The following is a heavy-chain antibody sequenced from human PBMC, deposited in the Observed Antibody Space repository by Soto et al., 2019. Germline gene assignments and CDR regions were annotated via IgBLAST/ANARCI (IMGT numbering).Heavy chain of an antibody. CDR1: GFSLTTSGVG. CDR3: AHRLYASSDDAFDI. D-gene: IGHD6-6*01. V-gene: IGHV2-5*02. Sequence: QITLKESGPTLVKPTQTLTLTCTFSGFSLTTSGVGVGWIRQPPGKALEWLALIYWDDEKRYSPSLQSRLTINKDTSKNQVDLTVTNMNPADTGTYYWAHRLYASSDDAFDIWGQGTMVYVSS. CDR2: IYWDDEK. J-gene: IGHJ3*02.